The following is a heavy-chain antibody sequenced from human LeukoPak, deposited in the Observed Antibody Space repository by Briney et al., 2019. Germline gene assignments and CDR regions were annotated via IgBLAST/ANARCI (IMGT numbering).Heavy chain of an antibody. J-gene: IGHJ4*02. CDR3: ARSLSPDSSGYSRAFDY. V-gene: IGHV4-61*02. CDR1: GGSISSGSYY. CDR2: IYTSGST. D-gene: IGHD3-22*01. Sequence: SQTLSLTCTVSGGSISSGSYYWSWIRQPAGKGLEWIGRIYTSGSTNYNPSLRSRVTISVDTSKNQFSLKLSSETAADTAVHYCARSLSPDSSGYSRAFDYWGQGTLVTVSS.